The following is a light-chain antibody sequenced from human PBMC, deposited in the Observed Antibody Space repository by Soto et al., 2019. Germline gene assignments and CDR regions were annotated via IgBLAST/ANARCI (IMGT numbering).Light chain of an antibody. J-gene: IGKJ1*01. V-gene: IGKV3-20*01. CDR2: ATS. CDR3: QQYFASSWT. CDR1: QSMDNRY. Sequence: EIVLTQSPGTLSSSPGGRATLSCRASQSMDNRYFAWYQHKPGQAPRLLIYATSSRATGIPDRFGGSGSGTDFTLTINRLEPEDFAVYYCQQYFASSWTFGQGTKV.